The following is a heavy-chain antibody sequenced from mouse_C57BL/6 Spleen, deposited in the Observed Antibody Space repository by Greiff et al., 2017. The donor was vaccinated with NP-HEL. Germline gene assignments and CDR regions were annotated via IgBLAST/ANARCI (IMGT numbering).Heavy chain of an antibody. Sequence: VKLKQPGAELVKPGASVKLSCKASGYTFTSYWMHWVKQRPGQGLEWIGMIHPNSGSTNYNEKFKSKATLTVDKSSSTAYMQLSSLTSEDSAVYYCARDYGSSPDYWGQGTTLTVSS. CDR3: ARDYGSSPDY. D-gene: IGHD1-1*01. J-gene: IGHJ2*01. V-gene: IGHV1-64*01. CDR1: GYTFTSYW. CDR2: IHPNSGST.